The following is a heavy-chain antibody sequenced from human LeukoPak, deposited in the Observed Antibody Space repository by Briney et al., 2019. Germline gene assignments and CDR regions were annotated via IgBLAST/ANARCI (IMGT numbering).Heavy chain of an antibody. J-gene: IGHJ3*02. CDR3: ARRVDTAFAFDI. V-gene: IGHV5-10-1*04. Sequence: GESLRISCQCSGYSFTSYWITWVRQMPGKGLEYMGRVEPADSYIHYSPSFQGQVTISADKSISTAYLQWSSLKASDTAMYYCARRVDTAFAFDIWGQGTMVTVSS. CDR2: VEPADSYI. CDR1: GYSFTSYW. D-gene: IGHD5-18*01.